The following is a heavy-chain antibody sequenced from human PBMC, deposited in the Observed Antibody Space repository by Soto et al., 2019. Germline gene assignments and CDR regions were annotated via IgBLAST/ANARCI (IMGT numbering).Heavy chain of an antibody. CDR2: IYHIGSA. J-gene: IGHJ6*04. Sequence: QLQESGPVLLQPSQTLSLTCSVSGAAVSGVGQYWHWVRQLPGKVLEWIVNIYHIGSADYNPSLKRRVTISLDTSKNQFSLQLISVTAADTAVYYCARARVLADGGGFAGWDKGTTVSVYS. CDR1: GAAVSGVGQY. D-gene: IGHD3-16*01. CDR3: ARARVLADGGGFAG. V-gene: IGHV4-31*03.